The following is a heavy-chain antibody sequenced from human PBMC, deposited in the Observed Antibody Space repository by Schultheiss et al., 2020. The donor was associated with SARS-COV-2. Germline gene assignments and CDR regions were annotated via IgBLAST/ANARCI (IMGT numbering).Heavy chain of an antibody. Sequence: GGSLRLSCQGSGYSFTRYWLGWVRQMPGKGLEWMGIIYPGDSDTRYSPSFQGQVTISADKSISTAYLQWSSLKASDTAMYYCARLRAWELGPFDYWGQGTLVTVSS. D-gene: IGHD1-26*01. CDR1: GYSFTRYW. V-gene: IGHV5-51*01. CDR2: IYPGDSDT. CDR3: ARLRAWELGPFDY. J-gene: IGHJ4*02.